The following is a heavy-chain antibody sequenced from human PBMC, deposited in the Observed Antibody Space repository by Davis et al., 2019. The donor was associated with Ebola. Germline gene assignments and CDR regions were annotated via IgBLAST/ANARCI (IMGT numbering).Heavy chain of an antibody. CDR1: GFTFSSYA. V-gene: IGHV3-30-3*01. CDR2: ISYDGSNK. Sequence: GESLKISCAASGFTFSSYAMHWVRQAPGKGLEWVAVISYDGSNKYYADSVKGRFTIFRDNSKNTLYLQMNSLRAEDTAVYYCARGVGAAAGPVAHWGQGTLVTVSS. CDR3: ARGVGAAAGPVAH. D-gene: IGHD6-13*01. J-gene: IGHJ5*02.